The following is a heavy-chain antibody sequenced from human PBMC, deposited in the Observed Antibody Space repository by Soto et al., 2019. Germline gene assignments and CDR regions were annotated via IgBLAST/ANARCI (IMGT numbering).Heavy chain of an antibody. CDR2: INPSGTFT. J-gene: IGHJ6*02. D-gene: IGHD3-3*01. Sequence: ASVKVSCKASINTFTTYYVHWVRHAPGQGLEWMGVINPSGTFTTYAQNFHGRGTMTRDTSTNTVYMELSSLRSEDTAVYYCAFWSASPYYYTMDVWGQGTTVTVSS. V-gene: IGHV1-46*01. CDR1: INTFTTYY. CDR3: AFWSASPYYYTMDV.